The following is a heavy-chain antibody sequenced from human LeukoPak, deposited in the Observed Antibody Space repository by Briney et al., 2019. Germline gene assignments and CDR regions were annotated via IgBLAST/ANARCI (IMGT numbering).Heavy chain of an antibody. CDR1: CGSISSSY. CDR3: ASMASYCSGGSCTDY. J-gene: IGHJ4*02. V-gene: IGHV4-59*01. D-gene: IGHD2-15*01. Sequence: SETLSLTCTVSCGSISSSYWSWIPQPPGKGLECIGYISYSGSTNYSPSLKSRVTISVDTSKNQFSLKLSSVTAADTAVYYCASMASYCSGGSCTDYWGQGTLVTVSS. CDR2: ISYSGST.